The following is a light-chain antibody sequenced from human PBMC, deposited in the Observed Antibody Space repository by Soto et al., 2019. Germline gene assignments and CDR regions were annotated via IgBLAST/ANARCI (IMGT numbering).Light chain of an antibody. J-gene: IGKJ2*01. CDR1: QSVSSSY. CDR2: GAS. V-gene: IGKV3-20*01. CDR3: QQYGSSPVYT. Sequence: EIVLTQSPGTLSLSPGERATLSCRASQSVSSSYLAWYQQKPGQAPRLLIYGASSRATGIPDRFSGSGSGTDFTLTISRLEREDFAVYYCQQYGSSPVYTFGQGTKVDIK.